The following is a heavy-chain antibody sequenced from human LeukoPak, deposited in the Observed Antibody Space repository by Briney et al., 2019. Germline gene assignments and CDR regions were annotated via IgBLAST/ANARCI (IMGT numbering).Heavy chain of an antibody. CDR3: AKDHRPYSGYDYVYYYYGMDV. CDR1: GFTFSSYA. CDR2: ISGSGGTI. V-gene: IGHV3-23*01. J-gene: IGHJ6*02. Sequence: QPGGSLRLSCAASGFTFSSYAMNWVRQAPGKGLEWVSAISGSGGTIYYADSVKGRFTISRDKSKNTLYLQMKSLRAEDTAVYYCAKDHRPYSGYDYVYYYYGMDVWGQGTTVTVSS. D-gene: IGHD5-12*01.